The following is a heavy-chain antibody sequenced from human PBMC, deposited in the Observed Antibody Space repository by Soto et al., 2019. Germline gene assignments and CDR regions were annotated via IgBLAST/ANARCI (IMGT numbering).Heavy chain of an antibody. V-gene: IGHV3-74*01. CDR3: AREESSSWAAPIDY. D-gene: IGHD6-13*01. CDR2: INSDGSST. CDR1: GFTFSSYW. J-gene: IGHJ4*02. Sequence: GGSLRLSCAASGFTFSSYWMHWVRQAPGKGLVWVSRINSDGSSTSYADSVKGRFTISRDNAKNTLYLQMNSLRAEDTAVYYCAREESSSWAAPIDYWGQGTLVTVSS.